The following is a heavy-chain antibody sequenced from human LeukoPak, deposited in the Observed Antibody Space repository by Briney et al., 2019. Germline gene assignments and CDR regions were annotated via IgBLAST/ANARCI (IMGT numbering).Heavy chain of an antibody. J-gene: IGHJ4*02. CDR3: ARGRSYYDSSGYYY. CDR2: INHSGST. V-gene: IGHV4-34*01. CDR1: GGSFTGYY. D-gene: IGHD3-22*01. Sequence: PSETLSLTCAVYGGSFTGYYWSWIRQPPGKGLEWNGEINHSGSTNYNPSIKSRVTISVDTSKNQFSLKLSSVTAADTAVYYCARGRSYYDSSGYYYWGQGTLVTVSS.